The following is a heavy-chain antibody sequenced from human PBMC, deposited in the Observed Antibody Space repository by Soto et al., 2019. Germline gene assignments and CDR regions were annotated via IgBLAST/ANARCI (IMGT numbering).Heavy chain of an antibody. V-gene: IGHV2-5*02. CDR2: IYWDDDK. Sequence: QITLKESGPTLVKPTQTLTLTCTFSGFSLTTSGVGVGWIRQPPGKALEWLALIYWDDDKRYSPSLKSRLTITKDPAKNQVVLTMPNMDPVDTATYYCAHSNYMVRGEDYYYPMDVWGQGTTVTVSS. J-gene: IGHJ6*02. D-gene: IGHD3-10*01. CDR3: AHSNYMVRGEDYYYPMDV. CDR1: GFSLTTSGVG.